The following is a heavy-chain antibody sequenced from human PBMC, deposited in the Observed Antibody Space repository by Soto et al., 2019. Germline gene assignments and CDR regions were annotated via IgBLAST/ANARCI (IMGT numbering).Heavy chain of an antibody. CDR3: ARARLRAVYAFDF. J-gene: IGHJ3*01. CDR2: IYYNGNT. D-gene: IGHD4-17*01. CDR1: GVSITSGAYY. Sequence: QVQLQESGPGLEKPSQTLSLTCTLSGVSITSGAYYWTWVRQHPGKGLEWIGYIYYNGNTYFSPSLKSRLTISIDTSKNQFSLKLSSVTAADTAMYYCARARLRAVYAFDFWGQGTMVTVSS. V-gene: IGHV4-31*03.